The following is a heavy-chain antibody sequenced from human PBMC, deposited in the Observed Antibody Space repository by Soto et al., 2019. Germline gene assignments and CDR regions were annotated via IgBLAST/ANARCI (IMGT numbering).Heavy chain of an antibody. CDR1: GFTFSSYG. CDR3: ARTYSSSSGESLYYYYGMDV. Sequence: TGGSLRLSCAASGFTFSSYGMHWVRQAPGKGLEWVAVISYDGSNKYYADSVKGRFTISRDNSKNTLYLQMNSLRAEDTAVYYCARTYSSSSGESLYYYYGMDVWGQGTTVTVSS. V-gene: IGHV3-30*03. J-gene: IGHJ6*02. CDR2: ISYDGSNK. D-gene: IGHD6-6*01.